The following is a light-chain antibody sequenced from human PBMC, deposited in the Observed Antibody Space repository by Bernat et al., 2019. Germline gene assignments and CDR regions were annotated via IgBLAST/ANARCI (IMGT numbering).Light chain of an antibody. V-gene: IGKV1-5*03. CDR3: RQYDKNWS. J-gene: IGKJ1*01. Sequence: DIQMTQSPSTLSASVGDRVTIPCRASQSISTWLAWYQQKPGKAPRLLIYGASGLEDGVPSRFSGRGSGTEFTLTISSLQPDDSATYYCRQYDKNWSFGPGTKVHIK. CDR2: GAS. CDR1: QSISTW.